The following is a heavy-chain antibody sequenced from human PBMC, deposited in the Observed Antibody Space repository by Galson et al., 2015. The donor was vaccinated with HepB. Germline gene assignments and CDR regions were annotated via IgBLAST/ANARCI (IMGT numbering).Heavy chain of an antibody. CDR1: GFTFSGSA. CDR2: IRSKANSYAT. V-gene: IGHV3-73*01. J-gene: IGHJ2*01. Sequence: LRLSCAASGFTFSGSAMHWVRQASGKGLEWVGRIRSKANSYATAYAASVKGRFTISRDDSKNTAYLQMNSLKTEDTAVYYCTRLLWQTEWEIYDYGDYGYFDLWGRGTLVTVSS. D-gene: IGHD4-17*01. CDR3: TRLLWQTEWEIYDYGDYGYFDL.